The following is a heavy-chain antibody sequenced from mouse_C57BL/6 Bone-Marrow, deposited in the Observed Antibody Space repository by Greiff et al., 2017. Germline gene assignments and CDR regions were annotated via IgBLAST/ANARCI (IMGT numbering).Heavy chain of an antibody. V-gene: IGHV14-3*01. CDR2: IDPANGNT. J-gene: IGHJ4*01. CDR3: ASPYYYGSSDYYAMYY. D-gene: IGHD1-1*01. Sequence: VQLQQSVAELVRPGASVKLSCTASGFNIKNTYMHWVKQRPEQGLEWIGRIDPANGNTKYAPKFQGKATITADTSSNTAYLQLSSLTSEDTAIYYCASPYYYGSSDYYAMYYWGQGTSVTVSS. CDR1: GFNIKNTY.